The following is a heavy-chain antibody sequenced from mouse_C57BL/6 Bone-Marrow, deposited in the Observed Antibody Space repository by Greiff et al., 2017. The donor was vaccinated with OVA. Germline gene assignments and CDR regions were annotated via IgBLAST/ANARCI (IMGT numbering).Heavy chain of an antibody. CDR1: GFTFSSYA. V-gene: IGHV5S21*01. CDR2: ISSGGDYI. Sequence: EVKVEESGEGLVKPGGSLKLSCAASGFTFSSYAMSWVRQTPEKRLEWVAYISSGGDYIYYADTVKGRFTISRDNARNTLYLQMSSLKSEDTAMYYCTRRLLYYGSSGMDYWGQGTSVTVSS. J-gene: IGHJ4*01. D-gene: IGHD1-1*01. CDR3: TRRLLYYGSSGMDY.